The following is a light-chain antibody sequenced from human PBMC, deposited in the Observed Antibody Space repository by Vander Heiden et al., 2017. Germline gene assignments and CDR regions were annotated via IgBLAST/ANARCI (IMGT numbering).Light chain of an antibody. V-gene: IGLV1-51*01. J-gene: IGLJ2*01. CDR3: GTWDSSLSAGRV. Sequence: QSVLTQPPSVPAAPGQKVTIPCSGSSSNIGNKYVSWYQQLPGTAPKLLSYDNNKRPSGIPDRFSGSKSGTSATLGITGLQTGDEADYYGGTWDSSLSAGRVFGGGTKLTGL. CDR1: SSNIGNKY. CDR2: DNN.